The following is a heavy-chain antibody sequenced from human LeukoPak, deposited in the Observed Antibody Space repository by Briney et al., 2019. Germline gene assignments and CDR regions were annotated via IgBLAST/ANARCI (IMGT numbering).Heavy chain of an antibody. CDR3: ARDRSTDFWSGYYTNYFDY. CDR2: ISGSGSYI. D-gene: IGHD3-3*01. V-gene: IGHV3-21*01. J-gene: IGHJ4*02. CDR1: GFTFSDYS. Sequence: PGGSLRLSCAASGFTFSDYSMNWVRQTPRKGLEWVSCISGSGSYIYYADSVKGRFTISRDNAKNSLYLQMNSLRAEDTAVYYCARDRSTDFWSGYYTNYFDYWGQGTLVTVSS.